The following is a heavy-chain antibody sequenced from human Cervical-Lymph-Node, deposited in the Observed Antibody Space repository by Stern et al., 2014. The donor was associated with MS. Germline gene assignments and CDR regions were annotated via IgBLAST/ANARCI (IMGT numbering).Heavy chain of an antibody. CDR1: GYIFSTHW. CDR2: IDPRDSET. J-gene: IGHJ4*02. CDR3: ARRQFFFGDYATFDY. Sequence: VQLVESGAEVKKPGESLKISCQGSGYIFSTHWIGWVRQVPGKGLEWMGIIDPRDSETGYSPSFQGQVSISADRSISTAYLQWSSLKASDTAIYYCARRQFFFGDYATFDYWGQGTLVTVSS. V-gene: IGHV5-51*01. D-gene: IGHD4-17*01.